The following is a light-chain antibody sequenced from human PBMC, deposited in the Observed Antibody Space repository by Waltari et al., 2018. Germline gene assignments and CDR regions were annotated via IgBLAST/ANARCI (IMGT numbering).Light chain of an antibody. V-gene: IGLV1-44*01. Sequence: QSVVTQAPSASGTPGQRVTISCSGSSSNIGRNTVNWYQQLPGTAPKLVIYTKNQRPSGVPDRFSGSKSGTSASLAISGRQSEDEADYYCAVWDDSLNVVFGGGTKLTVL. J-gene: IGLJ2*01. CDR1: SSNIGRNT. CDR3: AVWDDSLNVV. CDR2: TKN.